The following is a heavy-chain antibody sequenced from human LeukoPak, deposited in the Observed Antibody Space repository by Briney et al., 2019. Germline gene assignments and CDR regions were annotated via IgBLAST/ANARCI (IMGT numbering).Heavy chain of an antibody. D-gene: IGHD5-18*01. V-gene: IGHV3-21*01. CDR1: GFTFSSYS. J-gene: IGHJ4*02. CDR3: ARSVDTAMMY. Sequence: GGSLRLSCAASGFTFSSYSMNWVRQAPGKGLEWVSSISSSSSYIYYADSVKGRFTISRDNTKNSLYLQMNSLRAEDTAVYYCARSVDTAMMYWGQGTLVTVSS. CDR2: ISSSSSYI.